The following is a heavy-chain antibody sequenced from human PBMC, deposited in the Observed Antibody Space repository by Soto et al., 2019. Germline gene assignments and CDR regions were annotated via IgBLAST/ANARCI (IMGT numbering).Heavy chain of an antibody. V-gene: IGHV1-46*03. CDR2: INPSGGST. J-gene: IGHJ4*02. D-gene: IGHD6-19*01. CDR1: GYTFTSYY. Sequence: GASVKVSCKASGYTFTSYYMHWVRQAPGQGLEWMGKINPSGGSTSYAQKFQGRVTMTRDTSTSTVYMELSSLRSEDTAVYYCARDSIAVAVAPRFDYWGQGTLVTVSS. CDR3: ARDSIAVAVAPRFDY.